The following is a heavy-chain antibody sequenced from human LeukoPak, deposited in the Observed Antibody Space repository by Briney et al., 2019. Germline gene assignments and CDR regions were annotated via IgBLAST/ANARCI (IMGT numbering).Heavy chain of an antibody. CDR3: ARFPVVDTAMA. Sequence: KASETLSLTCAVYTGPLSGYHWSWIRQPPGEGREWIGEITHNGQTINTKYNPSLESRVIISLDTSKNQFSLKVNSVTAADTAVYYCARFPVVDTAMAWGQGTLVTVSS. J-gene: IGHJ5*02. CDR2: ITHNGQTINT. D-gene: IGHD5-18*01. V-gene: IGHV4-34*01. CDR1: TGPLSGYH.